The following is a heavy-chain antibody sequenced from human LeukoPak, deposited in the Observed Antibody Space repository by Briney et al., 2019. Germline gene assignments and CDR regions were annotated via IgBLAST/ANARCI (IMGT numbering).Heavy chain of an antibody. D-gene: IGHD3-3*01. CDR2: INLSGST. CDR3: ARVSISLFGVVTAHFDY. J-gene: IGHJ4*02. V-gene: IGHV4-34*01. CDR1: GGSFSGSY. Sequence: SETLSLTCGVSGGSFSGSYWGWIRQPPGKGLEWIGEINLSGSTNYNSPLTSRVTISLDTSKNQFSLNLRSVTTADTAVYYCARVSISLFGVVTAHFDYWGQGTLVAVSS.